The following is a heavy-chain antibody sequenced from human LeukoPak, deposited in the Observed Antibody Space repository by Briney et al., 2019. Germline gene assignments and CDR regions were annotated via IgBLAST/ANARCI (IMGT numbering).Heavy chain of an antibody. CDR3: AKDQTAMAYRLGAFDI. CDR2: ISYDGSNK. D-gene: IGHD5-18*01. Sequence: GRSLRLSCAASGFTFSSYAMHWVRQAPGKGLEWVAVISYDGSNKYYADSVKGRFTISRDNSKYTLYLQMNSLRAEDTAVYYCAKDQTAMAYRLGAFDIWGQGTMVTVSS. J-gene: IGHJ3*02. CDR1: GFTFSSYA. V-gene: IGHV3-30-3*01.